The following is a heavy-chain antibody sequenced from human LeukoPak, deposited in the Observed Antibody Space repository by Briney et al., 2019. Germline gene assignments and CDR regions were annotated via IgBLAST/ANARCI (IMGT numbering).Heavy chain of an antibody. CDR1: DGSINNNNYY. CDR3: ASSLRVVVPAANPFAADY. D-gene: IGHD2-2*01. CDR2: IYHSGST. J-gene: IGHJ4*02. V-gene: IGHV4-30-2*01. Sequence: PSETLSLTCTVSDGSINNNNYYWSWIRQPPGKGLEWIGYIYHSGSTYYNPSLKSRVTISVDRSKNQFSLKLSSVTAADTAVYYCASSLRVVVPAANPFAADYWGQGTLVTVSS.